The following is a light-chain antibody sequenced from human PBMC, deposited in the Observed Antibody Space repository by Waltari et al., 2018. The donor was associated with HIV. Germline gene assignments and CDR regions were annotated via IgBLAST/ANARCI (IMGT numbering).Light chain of an antibody. J-gene: IGLJ2*01. CDR1: NLGRKS. V-gene: IGLV3-21*02. Sequence: SYVLTQPPSVSVAPGQTAGITCGGDNLGRKSVHWYQQKPGQAPVLLIYDGADRPSGIPERFSGSNSENTATLTIGRVEAGDEADYYCQVWDSGSAHVVFGGGTNLAVL. CDR2: DGA. CDR3: QVWDSGSAHVV.